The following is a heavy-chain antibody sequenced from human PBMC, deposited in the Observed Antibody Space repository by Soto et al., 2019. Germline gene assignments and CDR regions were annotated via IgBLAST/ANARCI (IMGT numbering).Heavy chain of an antibody. V-gene: IGHV1-2*04. D-gene: IGHD2-15*01. CDR2: INPNSGDT. CDR3: ARGPGYCSGGICSHLGFNYYYYGMDV. J-gene: IGHJ6*02. CDR1: GYTFTGYY. Sequence: SSVKRYCKASGYTFTGYYMHWVRHAPEQGLEWMGWINPNSGDTNYAQKFQGWVTMTRDTSISTAYMELSRLRSDDTAVYYCARGPGYCSGGICSHLGFNYYYYGMDVWGQGTTVTVSS.